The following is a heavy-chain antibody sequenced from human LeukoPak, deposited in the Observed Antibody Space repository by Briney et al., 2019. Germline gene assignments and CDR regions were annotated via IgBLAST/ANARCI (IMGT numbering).Heavy chain of an antibody. CDR3: AKTMGAIDHDY. D-gene: IGHD1-26*01. V-gene: IGHV3-30-3*02. Sequence: GRSLRLSCAASGFTFSSYAMHWVRQAPGKGLEWVAVISYDGSNKYYADSVKGRFTISRDNSKNTLYLQMNSLRADDTAVFYCAKTMGAIDHDYWGQGTLVTVSS. J-gene: IGHJ4*02. CDR2: ISYDGSNK. CDR1: GFTFSSYA.